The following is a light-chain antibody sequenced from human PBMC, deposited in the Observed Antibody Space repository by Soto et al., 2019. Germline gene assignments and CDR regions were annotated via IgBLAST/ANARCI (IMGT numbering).Light chain of an antibody. V-gene: IGLV2-23*01. Sequence: QSALTQPASVSGSPGQSVTISCTGTSSDFGSYKFVSWYQHHPGKAPKVIIYETSERPSGVSDRFSGSKSGNTASLTISGLQAEDEADYYCFSFAGTNTHVFGSGTKLTVL. CDR2: ETS. J-gene: IGLJ1*01. CDR3: FSFAGTNTHV. CDR1: SSDFGSYKF.